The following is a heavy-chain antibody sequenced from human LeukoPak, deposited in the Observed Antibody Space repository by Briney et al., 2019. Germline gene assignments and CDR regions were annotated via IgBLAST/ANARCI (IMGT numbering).Heavy chain of an antibody. D-gene: IGHD3-10*01. CDR3: AKVWVTMVRGVIDY. J-gene: IGHJ4*02. CDR2: ISASSSYK. CDR1: GFTFSSYS. Sequence: NAGGSLRLSCAASGFTFSSYSMNWVRQAPGKGLEWVSCISASSSYKYYADSVKGRFTIYRDNSKNTLYLQMNSLRAEDTAVYYCAKVWVTMVRGVIDYWGQGTLVTVSS. V-gene: IGHV3-21*04.